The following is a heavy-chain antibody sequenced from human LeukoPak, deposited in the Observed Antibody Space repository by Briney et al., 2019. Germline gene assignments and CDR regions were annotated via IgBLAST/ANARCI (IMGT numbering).Heavy chain of an antibody. CDR1: GVAFDECV. V-gene: IGHV3-43*02. D-gene: IGHD6-13*01. J-gene: IGHJ4*02. CDR3: AKRLRGDSSSWYYFDY. CDR2: ISGDGGST. Sequence: AGWSLGVSRAASGVAFDECVMHGVRRAPGKGLEWVSLISGDGGSTYYADSVKGRFTISRDNSKNSLYLQMNSLRTEDTALYYCAKRLRGDSSSWYYFDYWGQGTLVTVSS.